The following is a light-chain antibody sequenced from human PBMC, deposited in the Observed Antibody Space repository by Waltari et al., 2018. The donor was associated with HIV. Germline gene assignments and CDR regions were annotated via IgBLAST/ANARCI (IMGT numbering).Light chain of an antibody. J-gene: IGKJ4*01. CDR2: DAS. CDR3: QQDHQWPPFT. Sequence: EIVMTQSPASLSVFLGERVTLSCRASQSVSNSLAWYQQKPGQAPRLLIYDASTRATGVPATFSGSGSGTEFTLTISSLQSEDFAVYFCQQDHQWPPFTFGGGTKVEIK. V-gene: IGKV3-15*01. CDR1: QSVSNS.